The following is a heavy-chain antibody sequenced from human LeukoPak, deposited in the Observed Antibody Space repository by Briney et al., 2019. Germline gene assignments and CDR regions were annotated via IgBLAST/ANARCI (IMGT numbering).Heavy chain of an antibody. CDR1: GYTFTGYY. CDR2: INPNSGGT. D-gene: IGHD3-22*01. CDR3: ARGDYDSSGYYFYNWFDP. V-gene: IGHV1-2*02. J-gene: IGHJ5*02. Sequence: ASVKVSCKASGYTFTGYYVHWVRQAPGQGLEWMGWINPNSGGTNYAQKFQGRVTMTRDTSISTAYMELSRLRSDDTAVYYCARGDYDSSGYYFYNWFDPWGQGTLVTVSS.